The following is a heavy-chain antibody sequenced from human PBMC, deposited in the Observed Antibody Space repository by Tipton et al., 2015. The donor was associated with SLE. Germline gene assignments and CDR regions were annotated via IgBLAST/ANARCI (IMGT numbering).Heavy chain of an antibody. J-gene: IGHJ4*02. CDR3: ARAGEQLGYFDY. Sequence: SLRLSCAASGFTFSSCGMHWVRQAPGKGLEWVAFIRYDGSNKYYADSVKGRFTISRDNSKNTLYLQMNSLRAEDTAVYYCARAGEQLGYFDYWGQGTLVTVSS. CDR1: GFTFSSCG. D-gene: IGHD6-13*01. V-gene: IGHV3-30*02. CDR2: IRYDGSNK.